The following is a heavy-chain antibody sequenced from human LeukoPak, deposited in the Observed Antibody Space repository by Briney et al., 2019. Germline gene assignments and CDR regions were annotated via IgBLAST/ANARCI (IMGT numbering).Heavy chain of an antibody. J-gene: IGHJ6*03. D-gene: IGHD6-13*01. CDR3: ARDPGSSYTSSWYDFYYMDV. CDR1: GYTFTGYH. V-gene: IGHV1-2*02. CDR2: INPNSGGT. Sequence: ASVKVSCKASGYTFTGYHMHWVRQAPGQGLEWMGWINPNSGGTNYAHKFQGRVTMTRDTSISTAYMELSRLRSDDTAVYYCARDPGSSYTSSWYDFYYMDVWGKGTTVTISS.